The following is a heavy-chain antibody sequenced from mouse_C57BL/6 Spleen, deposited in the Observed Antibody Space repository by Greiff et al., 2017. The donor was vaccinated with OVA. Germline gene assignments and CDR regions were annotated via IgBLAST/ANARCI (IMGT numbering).Heavy chain of an antibody. Sequence: EVKLEESGGGLVKPGGSLKLSCAASGFTFSSYAMSWVRQTPEKRLEWVATISDGGSYTYYPDNVKGRFTISRDNAKNNLYLQMSHLKSEDTAMYYCARDHYGDYWGQGTTLTVSS. CDR1: GFTFSSYA. CDR2: ISDGGSYT. V-gene: IGHV5-4*01. CDR3: ARDHYGDY. J-gene: IGHJ2*01.